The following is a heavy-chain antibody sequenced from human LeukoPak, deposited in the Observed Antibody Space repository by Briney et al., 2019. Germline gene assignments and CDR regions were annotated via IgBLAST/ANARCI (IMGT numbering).Heavy chain of an antibody. V-gene: IGHV3-7*01. J-gene: IGHJ3*02. Sequence: GGSLRLSCAASGFTFSSFWMTWVRQAPGKGLEWVANIKQDGSEKNYVDSVKGRFTISRDNAKNSLYLQMNSLRAEDTAVYYCARCISMVGGASPGAFDIWGQGTMVTVSS. CDR2: IKQDGSEK. CDR1: GFTFSSFW. D-gene: IGHD3-10*01. CDR3: ARCISMVGGASPGAFDI.